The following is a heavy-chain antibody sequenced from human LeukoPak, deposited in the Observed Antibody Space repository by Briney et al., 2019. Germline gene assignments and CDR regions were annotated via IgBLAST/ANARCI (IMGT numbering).Heavy chain of an antibody. CDR2: IYSDGSSA. J-gene: IGHJ4*02. CDR1: GFTLSSYG. D-gene: IGHD1-26*01. V-gene: IGHV3-74*01. Sequence: GGSLRLSCAASGFTLSSYGMHWVRQAPGKGLVWVSRIYSDGSSANYADSVKGRFTISRDNAKNTLYLQMNSLSAEDTAVYYWTTTDSGSFYFHYWGQGALVTVSS. CDR3: TTTDSGSFYFHY.